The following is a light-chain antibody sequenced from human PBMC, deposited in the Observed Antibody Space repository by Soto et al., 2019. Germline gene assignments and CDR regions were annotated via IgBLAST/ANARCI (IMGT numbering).Light chain of an antibody. CDR2: DAS. J-gene: IGKJ5*01. CDR3: QQRSNWPPIT. Sequence: ETVLTQSPATLSLSPGERATLSCRASQSISSYLAWYQQKPGQAHRLLIYDASNRATGIPARFSGSGSGTDFTLTISSLEPEDFAVYYCQQRSNWPPITFGQGTRLEI. CDR1: QSISSY. V-gene: IGKV3-11*01.